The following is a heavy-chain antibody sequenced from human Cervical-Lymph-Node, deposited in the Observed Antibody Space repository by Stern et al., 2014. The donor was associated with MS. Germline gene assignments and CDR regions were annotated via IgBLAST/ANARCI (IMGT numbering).Heavy chain of an antibody. V-gene: IGHV3-9*01. J-gene: IGHJ4*02. CDR1: GFTFDDYT. D-gene: IGHD6-19*01. CDR3: AKDRGLSVAASFAGDY. CDR2: ISWNSGTI. Sequence: EVQLVESGGGLVQPGRSLRLSCAASGFTFDDYTMHWVRQAPGKGLEWVSGISWNSGTIGYADFVKGRFTISRDNAKNYLYLQMNSLRAEDTALYYCAKDRGLSVAASFAGDYWGQGTLVTVSS.